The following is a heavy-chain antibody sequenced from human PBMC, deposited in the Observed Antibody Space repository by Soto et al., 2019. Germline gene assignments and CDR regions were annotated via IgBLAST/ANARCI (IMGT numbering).Heavy chain of an antibody. Sequence: ASVKVSCKASGYTLTSYYMHWVRQAPGQGLEWMGIINPSGGSTSYAQKFQGRVTMTRDTSTSTVYMELSSLRSEDTAVYYCARDRRIAAFFRTNYYYYYGMAVWGQGTTVTVSS. CDR2: INPSGGST. D-gene: IGHD6-13*01. CDR1: GYTLTSYY. V-gene: IGHV1-46*01. CDR3: ARDRRIAAFFRTNYYYYYGMAV. J-gene: IGHJ6*02.